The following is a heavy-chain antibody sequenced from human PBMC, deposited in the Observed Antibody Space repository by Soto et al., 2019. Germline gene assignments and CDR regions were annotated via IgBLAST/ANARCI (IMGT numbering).Heavy chain of an antibody. CDR2: INAGNGNT. Sequence: ASVKVSCKASGYTFTSYAMHWVRQAPGQRLEWMGWINAGNGNTKYSQKFQGRVTITRDTSTSTAYMELRSLRSDDTAVYYCARDLGSDLRYFDWLLYYYYYGMDVWGQGTTVTVS. D-gene: IGHD3-9*01. CDR3: ARDLGSDLRYFDWLLYYYYYGMDV. CDR1: GYTFTSYA. V-gene: IGHV1-3*01. J-gene: IGHJ6*02.